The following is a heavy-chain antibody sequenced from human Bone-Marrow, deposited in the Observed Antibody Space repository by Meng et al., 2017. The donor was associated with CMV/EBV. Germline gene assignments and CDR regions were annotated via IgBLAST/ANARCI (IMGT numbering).Heavy chain of an antibody. Sequence: GSLRLSCGASEFTFSNYGMHWVRQAPGKGLEWVAVIWYDGSNKYYADSVKGRFTISRDNAKNSVYLQMSCLRDEDTAVYYCARVSASGSSIDFWGQGALVTVSS. CDR3: ARVSASGSSIDF. CDR1: EFTFSNYG. CDR2: IWYDGSNK. J-gene: IGHJ4*02. D-gene: IGHD1-26*01. V-gene: IGHV3-33*01.